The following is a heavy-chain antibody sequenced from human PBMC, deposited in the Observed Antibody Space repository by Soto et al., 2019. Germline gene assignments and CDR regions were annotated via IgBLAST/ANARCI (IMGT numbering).Heavy chain of an antibody. V-gene: IGHV3-23*01. CDR1: GATFSSYA. Sequence: GGSLRLSCASSGATFSSYAMTGARQATAQGLEWVSAISGSGGSTYYADSVKGRFTISRDNSKNTLYLKMNSLRAEDTAVYYCAKERSRSSWLDSFFDYWGQGTLVTVSS. CDR2: ISGSGGST. CDR3: AKERSRSSWLDSFFDY. D-gene: IGHD6-13*01. J-gene: IGHJ4*02.